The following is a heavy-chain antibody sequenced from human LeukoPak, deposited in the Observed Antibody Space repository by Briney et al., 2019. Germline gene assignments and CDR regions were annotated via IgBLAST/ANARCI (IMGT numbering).Heavy chain of an antibody. Sequence: PSETLSLTCTVSGGSISSGSYYWSWIRQPAGKGLEWIGRIYTSGSTNYNPSLKSRVTISVDTSKNQFSLKLSSVTAADTAVYYCARGIGVGYYNPLYYYYYMDVWGKGTTVTASS. CDR3: ARGIGVGYYNPLYYYYYMDV. CDR1: GGSISSGSYY. D-gene: IGHD3-22*01. V-gene: IGHV4-61*02. J-gene: IGHJ6*03. CDR2: IYTSGST.